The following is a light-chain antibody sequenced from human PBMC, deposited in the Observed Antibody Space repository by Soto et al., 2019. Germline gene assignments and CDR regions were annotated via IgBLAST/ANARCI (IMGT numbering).Light chain of an antibody. Sequence: QSALTQPPSASGSPGQSVTISCTGTSSDVGGYNYVSWYQQHPGKAPKLMIYEVSKRPSGVPDRFSGSNSGNTASLTVSGLQAEDEADYYCSSYAGSNKLLFGGGTQLTVL. J-gene: IGLJ2*01. CDR2: EVS. CDR3: SSYAGSNKLL. CDR1: SSDVGGYNY. V-gene: IGLV2-8*01.